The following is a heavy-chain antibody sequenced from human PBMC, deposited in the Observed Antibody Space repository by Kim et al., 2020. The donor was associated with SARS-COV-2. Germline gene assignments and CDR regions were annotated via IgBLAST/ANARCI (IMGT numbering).Heavy chain of an antibody. D-gene: IGHD2-21*02. Sequence: GGSLRLSCAASGFTFNDYAMHWVRQVPGKGLEWVSLINWDGSTTYYADSVKGRFTISRDDSKNSIYLQMNSLGTEDTALYYCARGEDCAGDCSSYYFDYWGQGTLVTVST. J-gene: IGHJ4*02. V-gene: IGHV3-43*01. CDR2: INWDGSTT. CDR1: GFTFNDYA. CDR3: ARGEDCAGDCSSYYFDY.